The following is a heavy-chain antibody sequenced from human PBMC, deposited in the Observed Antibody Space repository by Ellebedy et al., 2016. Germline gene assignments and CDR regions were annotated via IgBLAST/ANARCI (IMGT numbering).Heavy chain of an antibody. J-gene: IGHJ6*02. CDR2: IYYSGST. CDR3: ARGPQVVTAINRYYYYGMDV. CDR1: GGSISSGGYY. Sequence: LRLSXTVSGGSISSGGYYWSWIRQHPGKGLEWIGYIYYSGSTYYNPSLKSRVTISVDTSKNQFSLKLSSVTAADTAVYYCARGPQVVTAINRYYYYGMDVWGQGTTVTVSS. V-gene: IGHV4-31*03. D-gene: IGHD2-21*02.